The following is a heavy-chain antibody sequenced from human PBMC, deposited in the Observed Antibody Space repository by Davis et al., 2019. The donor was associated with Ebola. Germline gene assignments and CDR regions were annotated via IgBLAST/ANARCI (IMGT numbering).Heavy chain of an antibody. Sequence: GESLKISCAASGFTFNSHSMHWVRQAPGKGLEWVSSISSGSTYIYYAESVKGRFTISRDNAKNSLSLQMNSLRAEDTAVYYCARLATAMVPFDYWGRGTLVTVSS. CDR3: ARLATAMVPFDY. D-gene: IGHD3-10*01. J-gene: IGHJ4*02. V-gene: IGHV3-21*01. CDR1: GFTFNSHS. CDR2: ISSGSTYI.